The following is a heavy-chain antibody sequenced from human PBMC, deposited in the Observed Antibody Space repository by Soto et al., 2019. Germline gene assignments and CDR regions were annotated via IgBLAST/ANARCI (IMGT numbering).Heavy chain of an antibody. V-gene: IGHV4-59*01. J-gene: IGHJ4*02. CDR1: GGSISSYY. D-gene: IGHD2-2*01. CDR3: ARVLGYCSSTSCQTAIDY. CDR2: IYYSGST. Sequence: SETLSLTCTVSGGSISSYYWSWIRQPPGKGLEWIGYIYYSGSTNYNPSLKSRVTISVDTSKNQFSLKLSSVTAADTAVYYCARVLGYCSSTSCQTAIDYRGQGTLVTVSS.